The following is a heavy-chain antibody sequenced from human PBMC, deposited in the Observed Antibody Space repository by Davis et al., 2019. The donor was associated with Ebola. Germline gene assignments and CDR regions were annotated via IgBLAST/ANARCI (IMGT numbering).Heavy chain of an antibody. CDR1: GYTFTSYD. CDR3: ARGVIIAVAGTGYAYDI. D-gene: IGHD6-19*01. V-gene: IGHV1-8*01. J-gene: IGHJ3*02. Sequence: ASVKVSCKASGYTFTSYDINWVRQATGQGLEWMGWMNPNSGNTGYAQKFQGRVTMTRNTSISTAYMELSSLRSEDTAVYYCARGVIIAVAGTGYAYDIWGQGTMVTVSS. CDR2: MNPNSGNT.